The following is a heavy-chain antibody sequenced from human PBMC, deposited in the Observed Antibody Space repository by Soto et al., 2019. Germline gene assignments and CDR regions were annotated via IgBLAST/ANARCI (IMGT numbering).Heavy chain of an antibody. Sequence: PSETLSLTCTVSGGSISSYCWSWIRQPPGKGLEWIGYIYYSGSTNYNPSLKSRVTISVDTSKNQFSLKLSSVTAADTAVYYCARGAITIAVAGTWENWFDPWGQGTLVTVSS. V-gene: IGHV4-59*01. CDR3: ARGAITIAVAGTWENWFDP. CDR2: IYYSGST. J-gene: IGHJ5*02. CDR1: GGSISSYC. D-gene: IGHD6-19*01.